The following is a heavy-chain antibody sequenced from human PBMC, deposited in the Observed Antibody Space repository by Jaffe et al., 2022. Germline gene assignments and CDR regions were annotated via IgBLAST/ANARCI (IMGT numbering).Heavy chain of an antibody. V-gene: IGHV4-38-2*01. CDR3: ATKPIAAAGTRENFFDP. J-gene: IGHJ5*02. Sequence: QVQLQESGPGLVKPSETLSLTCAVSGYSISSGYYWGWIRQPPGKGLEWIGSIYHSGSTYYNPSLKSRVTISVDTSKNQFSLKLSSVTAADTAVYYCATKPIAAAGTRENFFDPWGQGTLVTVSS. CDR1: GYSISSGYY. D-gene: IGHD6-13*01. CDR2: IYHSGST.